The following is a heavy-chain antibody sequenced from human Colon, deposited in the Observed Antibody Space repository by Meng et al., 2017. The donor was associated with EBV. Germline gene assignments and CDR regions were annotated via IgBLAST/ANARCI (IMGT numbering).Heavy chain of an antibody. D-gene: IGHD3-9*01. Sequence: VLLHQLAQGPLKPSETLSPTCTVNGGSFSGYVWSWVRQPPGKGTEWIGEVSHPGSANYNPSLKSRVTISVDASEKQFSLRLTSVTAADSAVYYCARVPTTGYKDHWGQGTLVTVSS. CDR1: GGSFSGYV. J-gene: IGHJ4*02. CDR2: VSHPGSA. V-gene: IGHV4-34*01. CDR3: ARVPTTGYKDH.